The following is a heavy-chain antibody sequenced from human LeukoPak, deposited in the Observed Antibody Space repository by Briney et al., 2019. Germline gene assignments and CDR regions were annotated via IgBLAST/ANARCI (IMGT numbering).Heavy chain of an antibody. V-gene: IGHV1-2*02. Sequence: ASVKVSCKASGYTFTGYYMHWVRQAPGQGLEWMGWINPNSGGTNYAQKFQGRVTMTRDTSISTAYMELSRLRSDDTAVYYCARDGYTAIYYSGMDVWGQGTTVTVSS. J-gene: IGHJ6*02. CDR1: GYTFTGYY. CDR2: INPNSGGT. D-gene: IGHD5-18*01. CDR3: ARDGYTAIYYSGMDV.